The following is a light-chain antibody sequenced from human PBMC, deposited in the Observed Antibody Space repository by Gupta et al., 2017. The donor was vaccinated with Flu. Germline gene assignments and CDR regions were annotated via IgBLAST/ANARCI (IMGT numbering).Light chain of an antibody. CDR1: IEAGHE. V-gene: IGLV1-40*01. CDR2: GNN. Sequence: IEAGHEVHWYQQLPGTAPQLLIYGNNNRPSGVPHRFSVSNYGTSASLAITRLQTEDEEDYYCQSYGSGLSGHYVFGTGTKVTVL. J-gene: IGLJ1*01. CDR3: QSYGSGLSGHYV.